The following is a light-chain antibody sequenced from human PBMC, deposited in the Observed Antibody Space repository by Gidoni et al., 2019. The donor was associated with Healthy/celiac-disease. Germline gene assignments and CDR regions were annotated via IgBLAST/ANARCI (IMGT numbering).Light chain of an antibody. CDR2: DDS. CDR3: QVWDSSSDHMV. Sequence: SYVLTQPPPASVAPGQTARLTCGGNNIGSKSVHWYQQKPGQAPVLVVYDDSERPSGIPERFSGSNSGNTATLTISRVEAGDEADYYCQVWDSSSDHMVFGGGTKLTVL. CDR1: NIGSKS. V-gene: IGLV3-21*02. J-gene: IGLJ2*01.